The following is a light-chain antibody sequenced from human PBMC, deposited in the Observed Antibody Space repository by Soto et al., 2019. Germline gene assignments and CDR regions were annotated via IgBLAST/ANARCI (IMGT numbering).Light chain of an antibody. CDR1: QSISSW. V-gene: IGKV1-5*03. CDR2: KAS. Sequence: DIQMTQSPSTLSASVGDRATITCRASQSISSWLAWYQQKPGKPPKRLIYKASTLESGVPSRFSGSGSGTEFTLTISSLQPDDFASYCCQQSFTFGPGTKVDIK. CDR3: QQSFT. J-gene: IGKJ3*01.